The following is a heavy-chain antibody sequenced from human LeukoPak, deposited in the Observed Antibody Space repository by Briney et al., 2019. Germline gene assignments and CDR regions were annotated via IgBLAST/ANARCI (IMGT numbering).Heavy chain of an antibody. J-gene: IGHJ4*02. D-gene: IGHD3-10*01. Sequence: SETLSLTCKVSGGSISSSSYYWGWIRQPPGKGLEWIGSIYYNGSTYYHPSLKSRGTISVDTSKNQFSLNLSSVTAADTAVYYCASRPYGSGSYPSDYWGQGTLVTVSS. CDR1: GGSISSSSYY. CDR2: IYYNGST. V-gene: IGHV4-39*07. CDR3: ASRPYGSGSYPSDY.